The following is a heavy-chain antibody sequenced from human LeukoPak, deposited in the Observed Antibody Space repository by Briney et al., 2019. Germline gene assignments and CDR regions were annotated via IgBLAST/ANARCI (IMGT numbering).Heavy chain of an antibody. CDR3: ARGLRAYCGGDCYPFDY. J-gene: IGHJ4*02. V-gene: IGHV1-18*01. D-gene: IGHD2-21*02. CDR2: ISAYNGNT. Sequence: ASVKVSCKASGYTFTSYGISWVRQAPGQGLEWMGWISAYNGNTNYAQKLQGRVSMTTDTSTGTAYMELRSLRSDDTAVYYCARGLRAYCGGDCYPFDYWGQGTLVTVSS. CDR1: GYTFTSYG.